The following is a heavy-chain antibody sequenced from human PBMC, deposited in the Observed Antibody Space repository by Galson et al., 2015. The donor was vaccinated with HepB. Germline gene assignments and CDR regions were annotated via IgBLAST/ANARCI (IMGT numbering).Heavy chain of an antibody. CDR2: IVVGSGNT. J-gene: IGHJ4*02. CDR3: AAEVAAAGTLFDY. CDR1: GFTFTSSA. Sequence: SVKVSCKASGFTFTSSAVQWVRQARGQRLEWIGWIVVGSGNTNYAQKFQERVTITRDMSTSTAYMELSSLRSEDTAVYYCAAEVAAAGTLFDYWGQGTLVTVSS. D-gene: IGHD6-13*01. V-gene: IGHV1-58*01.